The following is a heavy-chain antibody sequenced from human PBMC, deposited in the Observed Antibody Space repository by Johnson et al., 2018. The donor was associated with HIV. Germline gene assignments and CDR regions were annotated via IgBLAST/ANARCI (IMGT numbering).Heavy chain of an antibody. CDR1: GFTFSNFG. V-gene: IGHV3-30*02. Sequence: QMQLVESGGGVVQPGGSLRLSCAASGFTFSNFGMHWVRQAPGKGLEWVTFIRYDGTNKYYADSVRGRFTISRDNSKNTLYLQMNSLKPEDTSVFYCAKEESGSFLAFDLWGQGTMVTVSS. J-gene: IGHJ3*01. D-gene: IGHD1-26*01. CDR2: IRYDGTNK. CDR3: AKEESGSFLAFDL.